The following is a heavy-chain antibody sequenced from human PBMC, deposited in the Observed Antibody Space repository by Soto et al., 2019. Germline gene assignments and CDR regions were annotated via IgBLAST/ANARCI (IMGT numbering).Heavy chain of an antibody. CDR3: AKGVSGGHRDY. V-gene: IGHV4-59*01. CDR2: IYYTGGT. J-gene: IGHJ4*02. D-gene: IGHD6-25*01. Sequence: RWIRQPPGKRLEWIGAIYYTGGTTYHPSLRSRVTFSVDTSKNQFALSQTAVTAADTAVYFWAKGVSGGHRDYWGQGTLVTVSS.